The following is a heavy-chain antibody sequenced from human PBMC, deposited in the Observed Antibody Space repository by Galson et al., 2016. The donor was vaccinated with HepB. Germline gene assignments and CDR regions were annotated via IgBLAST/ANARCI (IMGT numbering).Heavy chain of an antibody. V-gene: IGHV3-13*01. Sequence: SLRLSCAASGVTFSSYDMHWVRQATGKGLEWVSAIGADGGTYYAGSVKGRFTISRENAKNSLYLQMNSLRAGDTAVYYCVRILYDRSARDYYGMDVWGQGITVTVSS. CDR2: IGADGGT. J-gene: IGHJ6*02. CDR1: GVTFSSYD. D-gene: IGHD3-22*01. CDR3: VRILYDRSARDYYGMDV.